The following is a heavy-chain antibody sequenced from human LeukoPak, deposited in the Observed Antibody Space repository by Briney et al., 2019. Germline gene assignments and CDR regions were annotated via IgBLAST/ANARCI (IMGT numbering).Heavy chain of an antibody. D-gene: IGHD2-15*01. CDR3: AREGVVSLAFDI. Sequence: GGSLRLSCAASGFTVSSNYMSWVRQAPGKGLEWVSVIYSGGSTYYADSVKGRFTISRDNSKNTLYLQMNSLRAEDTVVYYCAREGVVSLAFDIWGQGTMVTVSS. CDR2: IYSGGST. V-gene: IGHV3-66*01. CDR1: GFTVSSNY. J-gene: IGHJ3*02.